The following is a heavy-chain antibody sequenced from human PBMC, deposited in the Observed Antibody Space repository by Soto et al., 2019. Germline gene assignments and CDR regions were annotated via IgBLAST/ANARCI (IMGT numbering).Heavy chain of an antibody. CDR3: TTLLVVPAAIEGNGMDV. D-gene: IGHD2-2*02. CDR2: IKSKTDGGTT. CDR1: GFTFSNAW. Sequence: GALRLSCAASGFTFSNAWMNWVRQAPGKELEWFGRIKSKTDGGTTDYAAPVKGRFTISRDDSKNTLYLQMNSLKTEDTAVYYCTTLLVVPAAIEGNGMDVWGQGTTVTVSS. V-gene: IGHV3-15*07. J-gene: IGHJ6*02.